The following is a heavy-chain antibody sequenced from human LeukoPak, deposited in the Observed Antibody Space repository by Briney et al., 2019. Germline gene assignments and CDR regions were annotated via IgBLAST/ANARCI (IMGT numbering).Heavy chain of an antibody. Sequence: PGGSLRLSCAASGFTFSSCWMSWVRQAPGKGLEWVANINQDGSEKYYVDSVKGRFTISRDNAKNSLYLQMNSLRAEDTAVYYCASEIVGATTYWGQGTLVTVSS. CDR2: INQDGSEK. J-gene: IGHJ4*02. D-gene: IGHD1-26*01. CDR3: ASEIVGATTY. CDR1: GFTFSSCW. V-gene: IGHV3-7*01.